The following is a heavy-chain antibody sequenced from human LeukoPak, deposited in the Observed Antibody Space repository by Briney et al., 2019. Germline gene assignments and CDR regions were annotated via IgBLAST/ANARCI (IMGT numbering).Heavy chain of an antibody. D-gene: IGHD6-13*01. V-gene: IGHV4-38-2*02. J-gene: IGHJ4*02. CDR2: IYHSGST. Sequence: PSETLSLTCTVSGYSISSGYYWGWIRQPPGQGLEWIGSIYHSGSTYYNPSLKSRVTMSVDTSNDQFSLKVSSVTAADTAVYYCARGGSSWYADYWGQGTLVTVSS. CDR1: GYSISSGYY. CDR3: ARGGSSWYADY.